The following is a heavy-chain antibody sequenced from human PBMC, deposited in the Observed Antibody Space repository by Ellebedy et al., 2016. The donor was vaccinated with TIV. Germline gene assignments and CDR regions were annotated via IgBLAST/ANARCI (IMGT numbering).Heavy chain of an antibody. Sequence: GESLKISCAASGFTFSSYWMSWVRQAPGKGLEWVANIKQDGSEKYYVDSVKGRFTISRDNAKNSLYLQMNSLRAEDTAVYYCARAFRQWLVDAFDTWGQGTMVTVSS. J-gene: IGHJ3*02. D-gene: IGHD6-19*01. V-gene: IGHV3-7*03. CDR1: GFTFSSYW. CDR2: IKQDGSEK. CDR3: ARAFRQWLVDAFDT.